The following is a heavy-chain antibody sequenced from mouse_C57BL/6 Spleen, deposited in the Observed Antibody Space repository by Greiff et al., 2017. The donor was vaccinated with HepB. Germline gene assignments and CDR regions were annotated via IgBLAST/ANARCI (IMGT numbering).Heavy chain of an antibody. V-gene: IGHV5-16*01. CDR2: INYDGSST. J-gene: IGHJ1*03. CDR1: GFTFSDYY. Sequence: EVKLMESEGGLVQPGSSMKLSCTASGFTFSDYYMAWVRQVPEKGLEWVANINYDGSSTYYLDSLKSRFIISRDNAKNILYLQMSSLKSEDTATYYCARERQPNWYFDVWGTGTTVTVSS. D-gene: IGHD6-1*01. CDR3: ARERQPNWYFDV.